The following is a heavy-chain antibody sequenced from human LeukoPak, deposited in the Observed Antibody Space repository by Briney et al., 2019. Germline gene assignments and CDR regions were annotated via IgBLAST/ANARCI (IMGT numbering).Heavy chain of an antibody. CDR3: ARTGDYYDSSGYYYVDGPFDY. CDR1: VGSISSYY. J-gene: IGHJ4*02. D-gene: IGHD3-22*01. Sequence: SETLSLTCTVSVGSISSYYWSWIRQPPGKGLEWIGYIYYSGSTNYNPSLKSRVTISVDTSKNQFSLKLSSVTAADTAVYYCARTGDYYDSSGYYYVDGPFDYWGQGTLVTVSS. V-gene: IGHV4-59*01. CDR2: IYYSGST.